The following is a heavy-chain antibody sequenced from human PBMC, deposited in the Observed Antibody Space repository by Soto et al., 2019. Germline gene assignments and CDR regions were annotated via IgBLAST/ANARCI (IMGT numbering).Heavy chain of an antibody. V-gene: IGHV1-18*04. Sequence: ASVKVSCKASGYTFSSYGITWVRQAPGQGLEWMGWISVYSGKTSYAQKLQDRVTMSTDTSTSTAYMELRSLRSDDTAFYYCARSAMAGDYYYYGMDVWGRGTTVTVPS. CDR2: ISVYSGKT. CDR3: ARSAMAGDYYYYGMDV. CDR1: GYTFSSYG. D-gene: IGHD6-19*01. J-gene: IGHJ6*02.